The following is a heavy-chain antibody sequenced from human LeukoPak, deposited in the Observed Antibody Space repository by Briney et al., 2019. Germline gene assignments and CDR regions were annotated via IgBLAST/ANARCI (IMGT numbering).Heavy chain of an antibody. CDR1: GFTFSSYG. J-gene: IGHJ4*02. V-gene: IGHV3-30*02. D-gene: IGHD3-10*01. CDR3: AKDAYYGSGTIDY. CDR2: IRYDGSNK. Sequence: PGGSLRLSCAASGFTFSSYGMHWVRQAPGKGLEWVAFIRYDGSNKYYADSVKGRFTISRDNSKNTLYLQMNSLRAEDTAVYYCAKDAYYGSGTIDYWGQGTLVTVSS.